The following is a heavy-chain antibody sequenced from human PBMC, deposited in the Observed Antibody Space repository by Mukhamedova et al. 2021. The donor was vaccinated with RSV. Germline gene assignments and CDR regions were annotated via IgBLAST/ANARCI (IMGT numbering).Heavy chain of an antibody. Sequence: RGLEWLGRTYYRSKWYNDYAASVKSRIIITPDTSENQFSLQPSSVTPEDTALYYCVRDRDGLGYWGQETLVTVSS. J-gene: IGHJ4*02. CDR3: VRDRDGLGY. V-gene: IGHV6-1*01. CDR2: TYYRSKWYN. D-gene: IGHD2-8*01.